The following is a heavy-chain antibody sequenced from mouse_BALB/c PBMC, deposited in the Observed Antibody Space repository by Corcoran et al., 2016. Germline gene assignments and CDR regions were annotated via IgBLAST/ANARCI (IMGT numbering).Heavy chain of an antibody. CDR3: ARRGYGNYVGAWFAY. CDR2: IDPANGNT. CDR1: GFNIKDTY. D-gene: IGHD2-10*02. V-gene: IGHV14-3*02. Sequence: EVQLQQSGAELVQPGASVKLSCTASGFNIKDTYMHWVKQRPEQGLEWIGRIDPANGNTKYDPKFQGKATITADTSSNTAYLQLSSLTSEDTAVYYCARRGYGNYVGAWFAYWGQGTLVTVSA. J-gene: IGHJ3*01.